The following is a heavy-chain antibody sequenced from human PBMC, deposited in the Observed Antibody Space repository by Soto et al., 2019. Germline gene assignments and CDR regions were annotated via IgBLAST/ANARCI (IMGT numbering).Heavy chain of an antibody. CDR2: ISSSSSYI. Sequence: GGSLILSCAASGFTFSSYVMNWVRQAPGKGLEWVSSISSSSSYIYYADSVKGRFTISRDNAKNSLYLQMNSLRAEDTAVYYCAREAEFYGDYMFDPWGQGTLVTVSS. V-gene: IGHV3-21*01. J-gene: IGHJ5*02. CDR3: AREAEFYGDYMFDP. D-gene: IGHD4-17*01. CDR1: GFTFSSYV.